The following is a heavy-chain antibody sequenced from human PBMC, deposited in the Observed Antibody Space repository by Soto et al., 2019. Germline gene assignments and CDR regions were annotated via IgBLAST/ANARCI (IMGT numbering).Heavy chain of an antibody. CDR1: GFTFSSYA. CDR2: ISYDGSNK. J-gene: IGHJ6*02. V-gene: IGHV3-30*04. Sequence: GGSLRLSCAASGFTFSSYAMHWVRQAPGKGLEWVAVISYDGSNKYYADSVKGRFTISRDNSKNTLYLQMNILRAEDTAVYYCARDREGGYSYGYYYYYGMDVWGQGTTVTVSS. D-gene: IGHD5-18*01. CDR3: ARDREGGYSYGYYYYYGMDV.